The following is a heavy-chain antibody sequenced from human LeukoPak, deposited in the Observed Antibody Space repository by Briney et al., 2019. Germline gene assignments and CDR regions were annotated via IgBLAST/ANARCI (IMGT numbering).Heavy chain of an antibody. CDR3: ASSPREDPSGWRLGY. CDR1: GFTFSDHY. CDR2: TRNKTNSYTT. V-gene: IGHV3-72*01. Sequence: GGSLRLSCAASGFTFSDHYMDWVRQAPGKGREWVGRTRNKTNSYTTEYAASVKGRFTISRDNAKNSLYLQMNSLRAEDTAVYYCASSPREDPSGWRLGYWGQGTLVTVSS. D-gene: IGHD6-19*01. J-gene: IGHJ4*02.